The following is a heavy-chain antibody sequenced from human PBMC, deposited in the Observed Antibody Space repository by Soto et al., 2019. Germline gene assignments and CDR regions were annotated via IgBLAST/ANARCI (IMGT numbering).Heavy chain of an antibody. V-gene: IGHV1-18*01. D-gene: IGHD1-26*01. CDR3: ARLLNKDHYGMDV. Sequence: AAVKVSCKASGYTFTSYGISWVRQAPGQGLEWMGWISAYNGNTNYAQKLQGRVTMTTDTSTSTAYMELRSLRSDDTAVYFCARLLNKDHYGMDVWGQGTTVTVSS. CDR1: GYTFTSYG. CDR2: ISAYNGNT. J-gene: IGHJ6*02.